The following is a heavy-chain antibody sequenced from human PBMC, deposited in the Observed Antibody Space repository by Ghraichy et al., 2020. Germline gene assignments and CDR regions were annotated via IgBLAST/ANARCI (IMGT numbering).Heavy chain of an antibody. D-gene: IGHD6-6*01. CDR1: GGSISSYY. V-gene: IGHV4-59*08. J-gene: IGHJ6*02. Sequence: SETLSLTCTVSGGSISSYYWSWIRQPPGKGLEWIGYIYYSGSTNYNPSLKSRVTISVDTSKNQFSLKLSSVTAADTAVYYCARLGVFSSSYRSDYGMDVWGQGTTVTVSS. CDR3: ARLGVFSSSYRSDYGMDV. CDR2: IYYSGST.